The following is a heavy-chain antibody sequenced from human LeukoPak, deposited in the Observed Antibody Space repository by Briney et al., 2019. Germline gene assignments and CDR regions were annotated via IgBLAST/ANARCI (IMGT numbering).Heavy chain of an antibody. CDR3: ARDRQGGV. J-gene: IGHJ4*02. D-gene: IGHD3-16*01. Sequence: PSETLSLTCTVSGGSISSHYWSWIRQPPGKGLEWIGYIYYSGSTNYNPSLKSRVTISVDTSKNQFSLKLSSVTAADTAVYYCARDRQGGVWGQGTLVTVSS. CDR1: GGSISSHY. CDR2: IYYSGST. V-gene: IGHV4-59*11.